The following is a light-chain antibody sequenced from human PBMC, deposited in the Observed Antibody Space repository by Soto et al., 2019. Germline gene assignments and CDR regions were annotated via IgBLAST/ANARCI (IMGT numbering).Light chain of an antibody. V-gene: IGKV3-11*01. CDR2: DAS. Sequence: EIVLTQSPATLSLSPGERATLSCRASQSVSSYLAWYQQKPGQAPRLLIYDASNSATGIPARFSGSWSGTDFSLTIISLEPEDFAVYYCQQRSNWPLITFGQGTRLEIK. J-gene: IGKJ5*01. CDR1: QSVSSY. CDR3: QQRSNWPLIT.